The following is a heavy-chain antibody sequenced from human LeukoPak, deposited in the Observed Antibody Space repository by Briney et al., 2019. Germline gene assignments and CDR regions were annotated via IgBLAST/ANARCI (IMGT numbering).Heavy chain of an antibody. J-gene: IGHJ6*02. CDR1: GGSFTSGTYH. D-gene: IGHD3-10*01. V-gene: IGHV4-39*07. CDR3: ARVGITMVRGNHYYGMDV. Sequence: SETLSLTCSVSGGSFTSGTYHWGWIRQPPGKGLEWIGSVYFDGGTHYNPSLQSRVTISVDTSKNQFSLRLSSVTAADTAVYYCARVGITMVRGNHYYGMDVWGQGTTVTVSS. CDR2: VYFDGGT.